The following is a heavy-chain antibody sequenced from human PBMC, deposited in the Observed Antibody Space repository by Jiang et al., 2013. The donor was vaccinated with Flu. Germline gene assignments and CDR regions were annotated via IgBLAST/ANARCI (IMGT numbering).Heavy chain of an antibody. CDR2: DDK. J-gene: IGHJ5*01. V-gene: IGHV2-5*01. CDR3: AHRPNSDWFHS. Sequence: DDKRYSPSLKNRLTITKDTSKNQVVLTMTNMDPVDTATYYCAHRPNSDWFHSWGQGTLVIVSS. D-gene: IGHD4-11*01.